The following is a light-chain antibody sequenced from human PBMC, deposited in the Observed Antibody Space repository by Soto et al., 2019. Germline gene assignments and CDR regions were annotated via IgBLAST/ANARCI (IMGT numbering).Light chain of an antibody. CDR1: QSISSW. CDR3: QQYNSYSSFT. V-gene: IGKV1-5*01. CDR2: DAS. J-gene: IGKJ2*01. Sequence: DIPMTQSPSTLSASVGDRVTITWRASQSISSWLAWNQQKPGKAPKVLIYDASSLESGVPSRFSGSGSGTEFTLTISCLQPDDFATYYCQQYNSYSSFTFGQGTKLEIK.